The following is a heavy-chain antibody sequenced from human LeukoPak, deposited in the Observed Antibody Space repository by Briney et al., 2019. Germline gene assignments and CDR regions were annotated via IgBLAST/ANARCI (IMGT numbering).Heavy chain of an antibody. V-gene: IGHV3-15*04. J-gene: IGHJ4*02. CDR2: IETRRDGETT. CDR1: GFIFNDAW. D-gene: IGHD2-2*01. Sequence: GGSLRLSCSGSGFIFNDAWMSWVRQTPGKGLEWVGRIETRRDGETTVYGAPVKGRFTISRDDSKNRMYLQMTSLRPGDTGIYYCRRDAHTSIDWGQGTLVTVSS. CDR3: RRDAHTSID.